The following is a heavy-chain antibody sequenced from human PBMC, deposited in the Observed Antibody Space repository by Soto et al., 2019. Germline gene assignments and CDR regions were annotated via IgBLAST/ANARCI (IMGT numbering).Heavy chain of an antibody. Sequence: QTGGSLRLSCAASGFTFSNSWMNWVRQAPGKGLEWVSCISLSGSTIYYADSVKGRFTISRDDAKNSLYLQMDSLRADDTAVYYCARESFSASPNFFDYWGQGTLVTVSS. CDR1: GFTFSNSW. CDR2: ISLSGSTI. J-gene: IGHJ4*02. CDR3: ARESFSASPNFFDY. V-gene: IGHV3-48*04. D-gene: IGHD3-3*02.